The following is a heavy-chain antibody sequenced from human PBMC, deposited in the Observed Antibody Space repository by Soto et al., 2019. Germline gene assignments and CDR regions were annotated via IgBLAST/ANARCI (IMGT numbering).Heavy chain of an antibody. V-gene: IGHV4-39*01. CDR3: ARLMQWLEGGNNWFDP. Sequence: QLQLQESGPGLVKPSETLSLTCTVSGGSISSSSYYWGWIRQPPGKGLEWIGSIYYSGSTYYNPSLRSRVTISVDTSKNQFSLKLGSVTAADTAVYYCARLMQWLEGGNNWFDPWGQGTLVTVSS. D-gene: IGHD6-19*01. CDR1: GGSISSSSYY. J-gene: IGHJ5*02. CDR2: IYYSGST.